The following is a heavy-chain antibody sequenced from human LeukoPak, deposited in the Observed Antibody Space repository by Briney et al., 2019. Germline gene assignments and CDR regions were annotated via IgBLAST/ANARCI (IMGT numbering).Heavy chain of an antibody. V-gene: IGHV3-48*03. CDR1: GFTFSSYE. CDR3: ARISHWNVLA. J-gene: IGHJ5*02. Sequence: GGSLRLSCAASGFTFSSYEMNWVRQAPGKGLEWVSYISSSGSTMYYTDSVKGRFTISRDNAKNSLYLQMNSLRAEDTAVYYCARISHWNVLAWGQGTLVTVSS. CDR2: ISSSGSTM. D-gene: IGHD1-1*01.